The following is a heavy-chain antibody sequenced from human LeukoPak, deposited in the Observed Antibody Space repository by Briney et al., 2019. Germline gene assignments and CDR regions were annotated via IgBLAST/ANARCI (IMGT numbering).Heavy chain of an antibody. D-gene: IGHD3-9*01. V-gene: IGHV3-66*01. CDR3: ASPAHYDVLTGYYSSYDY. CDR2: SYI. Sequence: SYIYYADSVKGRFTISRDNSKNTLYLQMNSLRAEDTAVYYCASPAHYDVLTGYYSSYDYWGQGTLVTVSS. J-gene: IGHJ4*02.